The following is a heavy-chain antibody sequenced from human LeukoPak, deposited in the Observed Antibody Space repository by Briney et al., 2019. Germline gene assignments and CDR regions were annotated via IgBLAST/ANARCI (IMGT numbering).Heavy chain of an antibody. CDR2: IYYSGST. Sequence: SETLSLTCTVSGGSISSSSYYWGWIRQPPGKGLEWIGSIYYSGSTYYNPSLKSRVTISVDTSKNQFSLKLSSVTAADTAVYYCARGGTYYYGSGSLTFDYWGQGTLVTVSS. CDR3: ARGGTYYYGSGSLTFDY. V-gene: IGHV4-39*01. CDR1: GGSISSSSYY. J-gene: IGHJ4*02. D-gene: IGHD3-10*01.